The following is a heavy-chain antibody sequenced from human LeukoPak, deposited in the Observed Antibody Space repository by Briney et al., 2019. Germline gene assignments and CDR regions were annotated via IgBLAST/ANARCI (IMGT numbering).Heavy chain of an antibody. D-gene: IGHD4/OR15-4a*01. V-gene: IGHV4-59*01. CDR3: ARAPGNDYYPYYYMDV. CDR1: GGSIGSYY. CDR2: IYYSGST. J-gene: IGHJ6*03. Sequence: SETLSLTCTVSGGSIGSYYWSWIRQPPGKGLEWIGYIYYSGSTNYNPSLKSRVTISVDTSKNQFSLKVSSVTAADTAVYYCARAPGNDYYPYYYMDVWGKGTTVTVSS.